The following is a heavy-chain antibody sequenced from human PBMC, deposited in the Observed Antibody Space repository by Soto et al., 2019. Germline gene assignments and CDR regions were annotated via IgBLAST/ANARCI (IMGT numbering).Heavy chain of an antibody. CDR3: ARNMDYYYGPGSGNGHGF. J-gene: IGHJ6*02. Sequence: QVQLVQSGAELKEPGDSVRVSCEASGYTFTAYYIHWVRQAPGQGLEWMGWINPRFGDTSYAQDFQGRVYLTRDTSISTFYMELSRLTSEDTAIYYCARNMDYYYGPGSGNGHGFWGQGTTVTVFS. CDR1: GYTFTAYY. CDR2: INPRFGDT. D-gene: IGHD3-10*01. V-gene: IGHV1-2*02.